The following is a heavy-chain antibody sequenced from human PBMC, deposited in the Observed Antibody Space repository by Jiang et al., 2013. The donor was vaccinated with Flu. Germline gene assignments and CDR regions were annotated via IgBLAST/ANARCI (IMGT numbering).Heavy chain of an antibody. V-gene: IGHV6-1*01. D-gene: IGHD1-14*01. CDR3: ARGGGSIDY. Sequence: PSQTLSLTCAISGDSVSSNSAGWSWIRQSPSRALSGWKTYYRSKWYNDYAVSVKSRITINPDTSKNQVSLQLNSVTPEDTAVYYCARGGGSIDYWGRGTLVTVSS. J-gene: IGHJ4*02. CDR1: GDSVSSNSAG. CDR2: TYYRSKWYN.